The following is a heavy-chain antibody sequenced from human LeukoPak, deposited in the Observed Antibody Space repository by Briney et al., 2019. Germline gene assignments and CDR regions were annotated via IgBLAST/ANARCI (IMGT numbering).Heavy chain of an antibody. CDR3: ARDSQYYDILTGFYYYYGMDV. CDR1: GFTFSSYW. CDR2: IKQDGSEK. V-gene: IGHV3-7*01. J-gene: IGHJ6*02. Sequence: PGGSLRLSCAASGFTFSSYWMSWVRQAPGKGLEWVANIKQDGSEKYYVDSVKGRFTISRDNAKNSLYLQMNSLRAEDTAVYYCARDSQYYDILTGFYYYYGMDVWGQGTTVTVSS. D-gene: IGHD3-9*01.